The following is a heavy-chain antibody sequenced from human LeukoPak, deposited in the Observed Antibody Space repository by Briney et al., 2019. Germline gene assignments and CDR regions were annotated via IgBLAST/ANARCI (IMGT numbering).Heavy chain of an antibody. CDR1: KRPNSSGGFS. CDR3: GRSGYYAVDI. V-gene: IGHV4-31*03. Sequence: PSETLSLTCTGTKRPNSSGGFSWSWVRQHPGKGLEWIGYIYDNGRTKYNSSLKSRLTISVDPSNNQFSLKLTSVTAADTAVDYCGRSGYYAVDIWGQGTMVTVSS. CDR2: IYDNGRT. D-gene: IGHD3-3*01. J-gene: IGHJ3*02.